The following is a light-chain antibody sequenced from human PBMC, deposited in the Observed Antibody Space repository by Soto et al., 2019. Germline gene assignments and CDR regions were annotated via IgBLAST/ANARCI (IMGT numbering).Light chain of an antibody. J-gene: IGLJ1*01. V-gene: IGLV1-40*01. CDR3: QSYDSSLSGFV. Sequence: QSVLTQPPSVSGAPGQRVTISCTGASSNIGAGFDVHWYQLLPGTAPKLLISGNNNRPSGVPDRFSGSKSGNSASLAITGLQAEDEADYYCQSYDSSLSGFVFGTGTKVTVL. CDR2: GNN. CDR1: SSNIGAGFD.